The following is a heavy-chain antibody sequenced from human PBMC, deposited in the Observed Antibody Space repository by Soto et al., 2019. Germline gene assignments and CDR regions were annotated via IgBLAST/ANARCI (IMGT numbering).Heavy chain of an antibody. J-gene: IGHJ4*02. Sequence: VSVKVSCNASGYTFTGYYMHWVRQAPGQGLEWMGFINPNSGGTNYAQKFQGWVTMTRDTSISTAYMELSRLRSDDTAVYYCARGRPQRTPSHFHXRGQGTPVPVSX. V-gene: IGHV1-2*04. CDR1: GYTFTGYY. D-gene: IGHD2-2*01. CDR2: INPNSGGT. CDR3: ARGRPQRTPSHFHX.